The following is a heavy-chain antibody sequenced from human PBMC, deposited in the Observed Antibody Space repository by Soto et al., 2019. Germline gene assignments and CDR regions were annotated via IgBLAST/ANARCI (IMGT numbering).Heavy chain of an antibody. CDR3: ARLYYRIAARSGLYYYYGLEV. D-gene: IGHD6-6*01. J-gene: IGHJ6*02. Sequence: GESLTISCKGSGYSFTSYRISCVRQMPGKGLEWMGRIDPSHSYTNYSPSFQGHVTISADKSISTAYLQWSSLKASDTAMYYGARLYYRIAARSGLYYYYGLEVWGQGTTLTVSS. CDR2: IDPSHSYT. CDR1: GYSFTSYR. V-gene: IGHV5-10-1*01.